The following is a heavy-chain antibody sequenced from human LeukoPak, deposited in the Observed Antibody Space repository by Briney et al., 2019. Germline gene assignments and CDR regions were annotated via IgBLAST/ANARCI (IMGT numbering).Heavy chain of an antibody. V-gene: IGHV3-23*01. D-gene: IGHD6-13*01. CDR3: AYDTSSWYYFDY. Sequence: GGSLRLSCAASGFTFSSYAMSWVRQAPGKGLEWVSTIGASGGSTYYADSVKGRFTISRDNSMNTLYLQMNSLRAEDTAVYYCAYDTSSWYYFDYWGQGTLVTVSS. CDR1: GFTFSSYA. J-gene: IGHJ4*02. CDR2: IGASGGST.